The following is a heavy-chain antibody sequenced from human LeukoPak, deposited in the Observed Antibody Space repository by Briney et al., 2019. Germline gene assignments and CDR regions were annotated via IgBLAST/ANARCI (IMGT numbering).Heavy chain of an antibody. D-gene: IGHD5-24*01. CDR2: IYPGDSDT. J-gene: IGHJ4*02. Sequence: GESLKISCKGSGYSFTSYWISWVRQMPGKGLEWMGIIYPGDSDTRYSPSFQGQVTISADKSISTAYLQWSSLKASDTAMYYCARSTALGDGYNFFGPISDPNGWSTLDYWGQGTLVTVSS. CDR3: ARSTALGDGYNFFGPISDPNGWSTLDY. CDR1: GYSFTSYW. V-gene: IGHV5-51*01.